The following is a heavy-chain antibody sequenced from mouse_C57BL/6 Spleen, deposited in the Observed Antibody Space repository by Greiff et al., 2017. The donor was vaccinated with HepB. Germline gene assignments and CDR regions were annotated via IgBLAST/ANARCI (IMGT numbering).Heavy chain of an antibody. CDR3: ARSGFYYGNSYWYFDV. D-gene: IGHD2-1*01. J-gene: IGHJ1*03. CDR1: GYAFSSSW. Sequence: VQLQQSGPELVKPGASVKISCKASGYAFSSSWMNWVKQRPGKGLEWIGRIYPGDGDTNYNGKFKGKATLTADKSSSTAYMQLSSLTSEDSAVYFCARSGFYYGNSYWYFDVWGTGTTVTVSS. CDR2: IYPGDGDT. V-gene: IGHV1-82*01.